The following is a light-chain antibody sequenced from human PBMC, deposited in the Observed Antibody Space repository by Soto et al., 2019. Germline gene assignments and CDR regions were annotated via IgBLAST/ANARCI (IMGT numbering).Light chain of an antibody. Sequence: QSALTQPASVSGSPGQSITISCTGTSSDVGSYNLVSWYQQLPGKAPKLMIYEGSKRPSGVSNRFSGSKSGNTASLTISGLQAEDEADYYCCSYAGSSIVVFGGGTQLTVL. CDR3: CSYAGSSIVV. CDR1: SSDVGSYNL. V-gene: IGLV2-23*01. CDR2: EGS. J-gene: IGLJ2*01.